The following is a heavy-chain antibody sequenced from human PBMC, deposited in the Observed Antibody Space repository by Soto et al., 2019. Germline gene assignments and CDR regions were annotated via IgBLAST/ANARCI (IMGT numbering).Heavy chain of an antibody. Sequence: EVQMVESGGGLVQPGGSLRLSCAVSGFTVITNYSSWVRQAPEKGLEWVSDIYAGGSTYYTDSVKGRFAISRDNSKNTLYLQMNSLRAEDTAVYYCARKKSIVGATGYFDYWGQGTLVIVSS. J-gene: IGHJ4*02. CDR1: GFTVITNY. V-gene: IGHV3-66*01. CDR2: IYAGGST. CDR3: ARKKSIVGATGYFDY. D-gene: IGHD1-26*01.